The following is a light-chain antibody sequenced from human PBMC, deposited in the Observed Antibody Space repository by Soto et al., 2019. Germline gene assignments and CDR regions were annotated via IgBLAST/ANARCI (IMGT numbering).Light chain of an antibody. CDR2: AVN. J-gene: IGLJ1*01. V-gene: IGLV2-8*01. Sequence: QSALTHPPSASWSPGHSVTISCTGTSSDVGGYKYVSWYQQYPGKAPKLMIYAVNKRPSGVPDRFSGSKSGNTASLTVSGLQAEDEADYYCSSYAGSNNYVFGTGTKV. CDR1: SSDVGGYKY. CDR3: SSYAGSNNYV.